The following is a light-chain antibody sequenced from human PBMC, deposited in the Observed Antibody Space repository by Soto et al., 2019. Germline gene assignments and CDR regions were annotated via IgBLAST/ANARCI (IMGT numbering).Light chain of an antibody. Sequence: DIQMTQSPSTLSASVGDRVTITCRASQSISSWLAWYQQKPGKAPKLLIYKASSLESGVPSRFSGSGSGTEFTLTISSLQPDDIATYYCQQYNRYSWTFGQGTKVEIK. CDR2: KAS. V-gene: IGKV1-5*03. CDR1: QSISSW. J-gene: IGKJ1*01. CDR3: QQYNRYSWT.